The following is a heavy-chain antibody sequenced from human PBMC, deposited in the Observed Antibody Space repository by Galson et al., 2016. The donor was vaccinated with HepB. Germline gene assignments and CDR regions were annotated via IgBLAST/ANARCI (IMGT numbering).Heavy chain of an antibody. J-gene: IGHJ6*02. CDR2: INHSGTT. V-gene: IGHV4-34*01. Sequence: SETLSLTCAVYGGSFSGYYWSWIRQPPGKGLEWIGEINHSGTTNYNPSLKSRVTISVDTSRNQFSLKLSSVTAADTAVYYCARDTAVDARSSGMDVWGRGTTVTVSS. CDR3: ARDTAVDARSSGMDV. CDR1: GGSFSGYY. D-gene: IGHD2-8*01.